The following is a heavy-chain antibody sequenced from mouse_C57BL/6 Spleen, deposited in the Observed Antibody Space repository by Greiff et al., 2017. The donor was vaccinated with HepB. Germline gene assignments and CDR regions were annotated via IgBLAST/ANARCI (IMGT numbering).Heavy chain of an antibody. CDR2: ISSGGSYT. V-gene: IGHV5-6*01. Sequence: EVKVVESGGDLVKPGGSLKLSCAASGFTFSSYGMSWVRQTPDKRLEWVATISSGGSYTYYPDSVKGRFTISRDNAKNTLYLQMSSLKSEDTAMYYCASGGDSSGFDYWGQGTTLTVSS. D-gene: IGHD3-2*02. CDR1: GFTFSSYG. CDR3: ASGGDSSGFDY. J-gene: IGHJ2*01.